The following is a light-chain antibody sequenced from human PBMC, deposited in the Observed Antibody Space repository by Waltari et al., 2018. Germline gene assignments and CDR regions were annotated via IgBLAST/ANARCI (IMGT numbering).Light chain of an antibody. CDR1: QDINNY. J-gene: IGKJ4*01. CDR2: DAS. Sequence: DIPMTHSPYSLSADVGDRVTFTCQASQDINNYLNCYHQKPGKAPKFLIYDASKLETGVPSRFSGSGSGTTFTFTISYLEPEDVGTYYCQQYDSLPVTFGGGTKVEI. V-gene: IGKV1-33*01. CDR3: QQYDSLPVT.